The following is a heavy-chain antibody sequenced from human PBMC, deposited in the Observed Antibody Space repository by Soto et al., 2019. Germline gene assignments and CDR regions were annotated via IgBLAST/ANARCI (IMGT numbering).Heavy chain of an antibody. D-gene: IGHD1-26*01. CDR3: AADSTLVGATMFDY. J-gene: IGHJ4*02. CDR1: GFTFTSSA. V-gene: IGHV1-58*01. Sequence: SVKVSCKASGFTFTSSAVQWVRQARGQRLEWIGWIVVGSGNTNYAQKFQERVTITRDMSTSTAYMELSSLRSEDTAVYYCAADSTLVGATMFDYWGQGTLVTVSS. CDR2: IVVGSGNT.